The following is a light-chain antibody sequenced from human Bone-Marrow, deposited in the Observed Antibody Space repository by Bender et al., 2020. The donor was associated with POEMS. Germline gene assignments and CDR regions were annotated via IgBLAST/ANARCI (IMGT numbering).Light chain of an antibody. CDR1: NRDVGGFNL. V-gene: IGLV2-23*02. Sequence: QSALTQPASMSGSPGQSITISCAGTNRDVGGFNLVSWYQKHPGKAPKLILYEVNKWPSGSSCRFSGSKSGNTAFLTISGLQAEDEADYYCCSYVDKTILIFGGGTKVTVL. CDR2: EVN. J-gene: IGLJ2*01. CDR3: CSYVDKTILI.